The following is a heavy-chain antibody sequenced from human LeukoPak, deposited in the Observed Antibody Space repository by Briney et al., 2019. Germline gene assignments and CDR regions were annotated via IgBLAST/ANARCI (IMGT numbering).Heavy chain of an antibody. D-gene: IGHD2-15*01. J-gene: IGHJ4*02. Sequence: GGSLRLSCAASGFTFSSYSMTWVRQAPGKGLEWVSYISLSSTTIYYADSVKGRFTISRDDAKNSLYLQMNSLRDEDTAVYYCERVSGWPWDHWGQGTLVTVSS. CDR2: ISLSSTTI. CDR3: ERVSGWPWDH. V-gene: IGHV3-48*02. CDR1: GFTFSSYS.